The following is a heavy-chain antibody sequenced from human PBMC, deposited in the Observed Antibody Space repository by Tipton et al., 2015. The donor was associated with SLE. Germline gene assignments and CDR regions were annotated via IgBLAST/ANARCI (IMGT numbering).Heavy chain of an antibody. CDR2: LRYDEKNI. Sequence: SLRLSCAASGFTFRDYNIHWVRQAPGKGLEWVAFLRYDEKNIFYADSVKGRFTISRDISKNTLYLQMNSLRGEDTAVYYCAKDPLSGSYYFDYWGQGTLVTVSS. J-gene: IGHJ4*02. CDR3: AKDPLSGSYYFDY. D-gene: IGHD1-26*01. V-gene: IGHV3-30*02. CDR1: GFTFRDYN.